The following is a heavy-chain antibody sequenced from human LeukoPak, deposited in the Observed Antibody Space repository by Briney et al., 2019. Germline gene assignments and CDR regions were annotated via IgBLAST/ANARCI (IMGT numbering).Heavy chain of an antibody. Sequence: GSLRLSCAASGFTFSCYAMSWVRQAPGKGLEWVSAISGSGGSTYYADSVKGRFTISRDNSKNTLYLQMNSLRAEDTAVYYCAKVGQDSSSWYEYYYYYYGMDVWGQGTTVTVSS. V-gene: IGHV3-23*01. J-gene: IGHJ6*02. D-gene: IGHD6-13*01. CDR1: GFTFSCYA. CDR3: AKVGQDSSSWYEYYYYYYGMDV. CDR2: ISGSGGST.